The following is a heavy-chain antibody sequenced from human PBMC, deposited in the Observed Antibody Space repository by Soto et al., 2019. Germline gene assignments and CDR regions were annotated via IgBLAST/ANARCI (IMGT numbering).Heavy chain of an antibody. CDR2: INPNGGGR. D-gene: IGHD3-10*01. CDR3: ARGSRGPTTDFDY. V-gene: IGHV1-2*04. CDR1: GYTFTGFH. Sequence: QVQLVQSGAEVKQPGASVKVSCKASGYTFTGFHIHWVRQAPGQGLEWMGWINPNGGGRNYAQKFQGWVTMTRDASISTAYRELSRLKHDDTAVYYCARGSRGPTTDFDYWGQGTLVTVSS. J-gene: IGHJ4*02.